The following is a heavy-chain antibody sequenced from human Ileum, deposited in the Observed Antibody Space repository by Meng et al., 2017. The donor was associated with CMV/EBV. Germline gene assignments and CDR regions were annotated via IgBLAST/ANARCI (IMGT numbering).Heavy chain of an antibody. D-gene: IGHD6-13*01. V-gene: IGHV4-30-4*08. J-gene: IGHJ4*02. Sequence: VRLRESGPGLVKHSETLSLTCTVSGASISSGDYYWTWIRQPPGKGLEWIGYIYYTGATYYRPSLESRIVISSDTSKNHFSLTLTSVTAADTAVYFCARAKQAAENFDSWGQGTLVTVSS. CDR1: GASISSGDYY. CDR3: ARAKQAAENFDS. CDR2: IYYTGAT.